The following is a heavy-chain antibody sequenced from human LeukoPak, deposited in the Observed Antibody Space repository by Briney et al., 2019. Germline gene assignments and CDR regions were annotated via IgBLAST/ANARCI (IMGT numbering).Heavy chain of an antibody. V-gene: IGHV3-15*01. Sequence: GGSLRLSCAASGFTFSTAWMSWVRQAPGKGLEWVSRVKTKTEGETTDYGAPAKGRFTISRDDSRDTLYLQMNSLNTDDTALYYCSTEDGRNWGHGTLVTVSS. CDR3: STEDGRN. CDR2: VKTKTEGETT. D-gene: IGHD1-26*01. CDR1: GFTFSTAW. J-gene: IGHJ4*01.